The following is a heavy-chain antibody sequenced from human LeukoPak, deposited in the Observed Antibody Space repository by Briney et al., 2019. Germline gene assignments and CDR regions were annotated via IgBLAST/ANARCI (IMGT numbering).Heavy chain of an antibody. Sequence: GGSLRLSCVASGFTFSSYSMNWVRQAPGKGLEWVSSISSSSSYIYYADSVKGRFTISRDNAKNSLYLQMNSLRAEDTAVYYCARADVDIVATTYYFDYWGQGTLVTVSS. CDR1: GFTFSSYS. CDR2: ISSSSSYI. D-gene: IGHD5-12*01. CDR3: ARADVDIVATTYYFDY. J-gene: IGHJ4*02. V-gene: IGHV3-21*01.